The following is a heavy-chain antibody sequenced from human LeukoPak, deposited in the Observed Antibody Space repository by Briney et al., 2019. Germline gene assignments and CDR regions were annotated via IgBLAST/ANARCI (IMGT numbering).Heavy chain of an antibody. CDR2: ISSSGSTK. V-gene: IGHV3-48*03. CDR1: GFTSSSYE. CDR3: ARVHCGGDCYRYGAFYI. D-gene: IGHD2-21*02. Sequence: GGSLRLSCAASGFTSSSYEMNWVRQAPGKGLEWVSCISSSGSTKYYADSVKGRFTISRDTAKNSLYLQMNSLRAEDTAIYYCARVHCGGDCYRYGAFYIWGQGTMVTVSS. J-gene: IGHJ3*02.